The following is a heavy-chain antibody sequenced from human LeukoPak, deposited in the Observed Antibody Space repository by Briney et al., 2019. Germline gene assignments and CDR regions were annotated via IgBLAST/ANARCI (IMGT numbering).Heavy chain of an antibody. D-gene: IGHD3-22*01. CDR2: ISAGGGDT. CDR3: ARDVPAYYYDSSGYTDAFDI. CDR1: GFTFISYA. V-gene: IGHV3-23*01. Sequence: QPGGSLRLSCGASGFTFISYAMSWVRQAPGKGLEWVSTISAGGGDTYYADSVKGRFTISRDNSKSTLYLQMNSLRAEDTAVYYCARDVPAYYYDSSGYTDAFDIWGQGTMVTVSS. J-gene: IGHJ3*02.